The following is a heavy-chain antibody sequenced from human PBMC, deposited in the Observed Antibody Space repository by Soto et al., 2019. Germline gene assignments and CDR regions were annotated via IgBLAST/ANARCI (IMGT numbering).Heavy chain of an antibody. J-gene: IGHJ3*02. Sequence: GSLRLSCAASGFTFSSYAMSWVRQAPGKGLEWVSAISGSGGSTYYADSVKGRFTISRDNSKNTLYLQMNSLRAEDTAVYYCARDRDFWSGSADAFDIWGQGTMVTVSS. CDR1: GFTFSSYA. V-gene: IGHV3-23*01. CDR2: ISGSGGST. D-gene: IGHD3-3*01. CDR3: ARDRDFWSGSADAFDI.